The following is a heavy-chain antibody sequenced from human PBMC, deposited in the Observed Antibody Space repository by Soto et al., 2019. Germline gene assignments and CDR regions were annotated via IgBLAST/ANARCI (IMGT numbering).Heavy chain of an antibody. Sequence: SVKVSCKAPGGTFSSYAISWVRQAPGQGIEWMGGIIPIFGTAKYAQKFQGRVTITADASTSTGYMELSSLRSEDTAVYYCARYGTAYYDFWSGYFTGELKTYYYYMDVWGKGTTVTVSS. CDR2: IIPIFGTA. J-gene: IGHJ6*03. CDR1: GGTFSSYA. V-gene: IGHV1-69*13. D-gene: IGHD3-3*01. CDR3: ARYGTAYYDFWSGYFTGELKTYYYYMDV.